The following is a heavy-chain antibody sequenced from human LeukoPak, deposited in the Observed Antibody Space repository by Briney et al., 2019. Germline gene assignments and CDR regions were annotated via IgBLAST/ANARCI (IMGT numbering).Heavy chain of an antibody. CDR3: ARGRSFYSSSFPFDY. Sequence: GSLRLSCAASGFTFSSYSMNWVRQAPGKGLEWIGEINHSGSTNYNPSLKSRVTISVDTSKNQFSLKLSSVTAADTAVYYCARGRSFYSSSFPFDYWGQGTLVTVSS. J-gene: IGHJ4*02. D-gene: IGHD6-13*01. V-gene: IGHV4-34*01. CDR1: GFTFSSYS. CDR2: INHSGST.